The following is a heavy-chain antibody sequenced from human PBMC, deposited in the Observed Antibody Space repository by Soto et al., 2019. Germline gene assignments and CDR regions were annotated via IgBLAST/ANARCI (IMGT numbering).Heavy chain of an antibody. CDR1: GFTFSSYS. V-gene: IGHV3-21*01. J-gene: IGHJ4*02. CDR2: ISSSSSYI. Sequence: GGSLRLSCAASGFTFSSYSMNWVRQAPGKGLEWVSSISSSSSYIYYADSVKGRFTISRDNAKNSLYLQMNSLRAEDTAVYYCARDLFSSSGSIFDYWGQGTLVTVSS. CDR3: ARDLFSSSGSIFDY. D-gene: IGHD3-22*01.